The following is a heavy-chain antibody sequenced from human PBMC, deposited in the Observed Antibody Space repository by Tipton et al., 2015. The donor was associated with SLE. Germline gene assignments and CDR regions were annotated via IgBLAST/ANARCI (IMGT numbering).Heavy chain of an antibody. J-gene: IGHJ3*01. CDR2: ISYSGST. CDR3: ARQPFATRSGFDV. Sequence: TLSLTCTVSGGSISSYYWSWIRQPPGKGLEWIGDISYSGSTNYSPSLKSRVTISVDTSKNQFSLKLSSVTAADAAVYYCARQPFATRSGFDVWGQGTMVTVSS. D-gene: IGHD6-25*01. CDR1: GGSISSYY. V-gene: IGHV4-59*08.